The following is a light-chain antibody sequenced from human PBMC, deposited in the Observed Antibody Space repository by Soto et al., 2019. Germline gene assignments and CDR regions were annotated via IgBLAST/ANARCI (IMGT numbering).Light chain of an antibody. CDR3: QQYDNVPLT. V-gene: IGKV1-33*01. J-gene: IGKJ4*01. CDR2: EAS. Sequence: DIQMTQSPSSLSASVGDRVTITCQASQDITNDLNWYQQKPGKAPKVLIYEASNLETGDPSRFSGSGSGTDFTFTISSLQPEEIATYFCQQYDNVPLTFGGGTKVEIK. CDR1: QDITND.